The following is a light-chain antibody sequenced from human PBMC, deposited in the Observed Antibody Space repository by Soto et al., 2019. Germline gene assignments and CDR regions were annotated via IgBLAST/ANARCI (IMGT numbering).Light chain of an antibody. CDR1: QSISSD. J-gene: IGKJ1*01. V-gene: IGKV3-15*01. CDR2: GAS. Sequence: EIVMTQSPATLSVSPGKRATLSCRASQSISSDLAWYQQKPGQAPSLLIYGASIRATGIPARFSGSGSGTEFTLTISSLQSEDFAVYYCQQFYSGCTFGQAPNVQIE. CDR3: QQFYSGCT.